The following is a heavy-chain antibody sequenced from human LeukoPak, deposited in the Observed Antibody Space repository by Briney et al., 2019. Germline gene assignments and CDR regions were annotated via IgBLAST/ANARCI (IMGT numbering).Heavy chain of an antibody. CDR1: GFTFSSYS. J-gene: IGHJ4*02. D-gene: IGHD7-27*01. CDR2: ISSSSSYT. CDR3: ARELGNSCFDY. Sequence: GGSLRLSCAASGFTFSSYSMNWVRQAPGKGLEWVSSISSSSSYTYYADSVKGRFTISRDNAKNSLYLQMNSLRAEDTAVYYCARELGNSCFDYWGQGTLVTVSS. V-gene: IGHV3-21*01.